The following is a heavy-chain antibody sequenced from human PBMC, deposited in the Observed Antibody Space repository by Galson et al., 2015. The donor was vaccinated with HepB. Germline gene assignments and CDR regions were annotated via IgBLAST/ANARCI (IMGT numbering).Heavy chain of an antibody. J-gene: IGHJ3*02. CDR1: GFTFSSYS. CDR2: ISSSSSTI. V-gene: IGHV3-48*02. D-gene: IGHD2-2*03. Sequence: SLRLSCAASGFTFSSYSMNWVRQAPGKGLEWVSYISSSSSTIYYADSVKGRFTISRDNAKNSLYLRMNSLRDEDTAVYYCARDGVAGGYCSSTSCYLNAFDIWGQGTMVTVSS. CDR3: ARDGVAGGYCSSTSCYLNAFDI.